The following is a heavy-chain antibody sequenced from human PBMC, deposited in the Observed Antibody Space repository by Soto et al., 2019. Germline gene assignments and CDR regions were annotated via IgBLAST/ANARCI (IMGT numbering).Heavy chain of an antibody. V-gene: IGHV3-30*18. Sequence: QVHLVESGGGVVQPGRSLRLSCATSGFTFSDFDMHWVRQAPGKGLEWVAVISYRGNTHYYADSVRGRFTISRDNSNNILYVQMDGLRLDDTGVYYCVKEAHRASRLESWGQGTLVLVSS. CDR2: ISYRGNTH. D-gene: IGHD6-6*01. CDR1: GFTFSDFD. J-gene: IGHJ4*02. CDR3: VKEAHRASRLES.